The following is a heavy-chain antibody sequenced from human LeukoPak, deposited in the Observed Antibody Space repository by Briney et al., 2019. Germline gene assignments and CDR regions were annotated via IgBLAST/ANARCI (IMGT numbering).Heavy chain of an antibody. J-gene: IGHJ5*02. D-gene: IGHD3-10*01. Sequence: GGSLRLSCVASGFTFSSYEMNWVRQAPGKGLEWVSYISSSGSTIYYADSVKGRFTISRDNAKNSLYLQMNSLRAEDTAVYYCAKGKSYGSGSYYQKVFDPWGQGTLVTVSS. V-gene: IGHV3-48*03. CDR2: ISSSGSTI. CDR3: AKGKSYGSGSYYQKVFDP. CDR1: GFTFSSYE.